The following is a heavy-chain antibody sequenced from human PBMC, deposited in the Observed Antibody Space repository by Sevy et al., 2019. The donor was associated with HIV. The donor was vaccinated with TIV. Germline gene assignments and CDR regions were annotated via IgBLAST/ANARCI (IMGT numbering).Heavy chain of an antibody. CDR3: AKDLVWLPDY. CDR2: INWNGDNR. V-gene: IGHV3-43*01. J-gene: IGHJ4*02. D-gene: IGHD3-9*01. CDR1: GFTFDDYT. Sequence: GGSLRLSCVASGFTFDDYTMHWFRQAPGKGLEWVSLINWNGDNRYYADSVKGRFTISRDNSKDSLYLQMNRLRTEDTALYYCAKDLVWLPDYWGQGTLVTVSS.